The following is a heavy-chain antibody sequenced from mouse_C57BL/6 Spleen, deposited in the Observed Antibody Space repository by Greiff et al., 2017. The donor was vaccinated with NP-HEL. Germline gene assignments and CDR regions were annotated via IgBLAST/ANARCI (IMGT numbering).Heavy chain of an antibody. D-gene: IGHD1-1*01. V-gene: IGHV1-75*01. CDR2: IFPGSGST. J-gene: IGHJ1*03. CDR1: GYTFTDYY. CDR3: ARDYGSRHFDV. Sequence: VQLQQSGPELVKPGASVKISCKASGYTFTDYYINWVKQRPGQGLEWIGWIFPGSGSTYYNEKFKGKATLTVDKSSSTDYMLLSSLTSEDSAVYFCARDYGSRHFDVWGTGTTVTVSS.